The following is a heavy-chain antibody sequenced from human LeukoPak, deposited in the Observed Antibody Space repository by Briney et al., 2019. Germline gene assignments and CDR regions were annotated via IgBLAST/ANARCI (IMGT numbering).Heavy chain of an antibody. Sequence: GGSLRLSCAASGFTFSNYGMHWVRQAPGKGLEWVAVILNDGINKNYADSVKGRFTISRDNSKNTLSLQMNSLRVEDTAMYFCAKDIQLSTWGLGTMATVSS. CDR2: ILNDGINK. D-gene: IGHD5-24*01. CDR3: AKDIQLST. J-gene: IGHJ3*01. CDR1: GFTFSNYG. V-gene: IGHV3-30*02.